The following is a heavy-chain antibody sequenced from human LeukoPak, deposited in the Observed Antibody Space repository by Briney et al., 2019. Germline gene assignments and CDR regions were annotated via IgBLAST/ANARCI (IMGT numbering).Heavy chain of an antibody. J-gene: IGHJ5*02. Sequence: PSETLSLTCAVYGGSFSGYYWSWIRQPPGKGLEWIGEINHSGSTNYNPSLKSRVTISVDTSKNQFSLKLSSVTAADTAVYYCARRALRYSSSWYMGYNWFDPWGQGTLVTVSS. V-gene: IGHV4-34*01. D-gene: IGHD6-13*01. CDR2: INHSGST. CDR1: GGSFSGYY. CDR3: ARRALRYSSSWYMGYNWFDP.